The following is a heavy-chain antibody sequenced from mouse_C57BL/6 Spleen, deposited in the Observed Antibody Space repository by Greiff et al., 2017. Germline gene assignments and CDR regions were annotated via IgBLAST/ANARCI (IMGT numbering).Heavy chain of an antibody. J-gene: IGHJ3*01. CDR2: ISDGGSYT. Sequence: EVHLVESGGGLVKPGGSLKLSCAASGFTFSSYAMSWVRQTPEKRLEWVATISDGGSYTYYPDNVKGRFTFSRDNAKNNLYLQRSQLKSEDTAMYYCEREGRDGYYYAYWGQGTLVTVAA. D-gene: IGHD2-3*01. CDR3: EREGRDGYYYAY. V-gene: IGHV5-4*01. CDR1: GFTFSSYA.